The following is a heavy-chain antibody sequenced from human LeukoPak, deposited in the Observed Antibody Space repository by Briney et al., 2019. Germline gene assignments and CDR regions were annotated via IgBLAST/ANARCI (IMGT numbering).Heavy chain of an antibody. CDR1: GYTFTGYG. Sequence: ASVKVSCKASGYTFTGYGISWVRQAPGQGLEYMGWIDTKTGNPTYAQGFTGRFVFSLDTSVSTAYLQISSLKAEDTAVYYCAIHPSDSSGYFSYWGQGALVTVSS. CDR3: AIHPSDSSGYFSY. V-gene: IGHV7-4-1*02. D-gene: IGHD3-22*01. J-gene: IGHJ4*02. CDR2: IDTKTGNP.